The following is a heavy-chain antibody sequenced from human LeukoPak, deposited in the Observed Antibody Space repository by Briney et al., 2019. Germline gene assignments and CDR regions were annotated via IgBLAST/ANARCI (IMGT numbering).Heavy chain of an antibody. V-gene: IGHV4-61*02. CDR1: GGSINSDTYY. J-gene: IGHJ4*02. D-gene: IGHD3-10*01. CDR2: IYTSGST. Sequence: SETLSLTCSVSGGSINSDTYYWSWIRQPAGKGLEWIGRIYTSGSTSYNPSLASRVTLSVDTSNNQFSLKLSSVTAADTAVYYCAREVFYYADCWGQGTLVTVSS. CDR3: AREVFYYADC.